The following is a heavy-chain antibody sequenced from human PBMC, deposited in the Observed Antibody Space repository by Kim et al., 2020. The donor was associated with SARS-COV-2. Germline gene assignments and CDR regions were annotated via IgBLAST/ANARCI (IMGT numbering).Heavy chain of an antibody. V-gene: IGHV3-23*01. Sequence: GGSLRLSCTTSGFTFTVYAMSWVRQAPGKGLEWVSSIDGSDGTTYYVDSVKGRFTISRDNYKNTLYLQMTSLRGDYTAVYYCMKGGLGWIGDQWGRGT. CDR3: MKGGLGWIGDQ. J-gene: IGHJ4*02. D-gene: IGHD3-16*01. CDR2: IDGSDGTT. CDR1: GFTFTVYA.